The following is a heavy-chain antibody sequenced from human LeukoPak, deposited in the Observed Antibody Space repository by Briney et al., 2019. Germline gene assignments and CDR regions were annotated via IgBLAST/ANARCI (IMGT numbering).Heavy chain of an antibody. CDR1: GFTFGDYA. CDR2: IRSKAYGGTT. J-gene: IGHJ4*02. D-gene: IGHD6-19*01. Sequence: GGSLRLSCTASGFTFGDYAMSWFRQAPGKGLEWVGFIRSKAYGGTTEYAASVKGRFTISRDDSKSIAYLQMNSLKTEDTAVYYCTRGLEEQWLVALFDYWGQGTLVTVSS. V-gene: IGHV3-49*03. CDR3: TRGLEEQWLVALFDY.